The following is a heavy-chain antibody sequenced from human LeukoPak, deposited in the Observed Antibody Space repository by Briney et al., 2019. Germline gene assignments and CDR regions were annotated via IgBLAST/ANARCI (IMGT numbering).Heavy chain of an antibody. J-gene: IGHJ4*02. Sequence: ASVKVSCKASGYTSTSYAMNWVRQAPGQGLEWMGWINTNTGNPTYAQGFTGRFVFSLDTSVSTAYQQISSLKAEDTAVYYCAREKLFDYYGSGSYYRTNDYWGQGTLVTASS. CDR2: INTNTGNP. D-gene: IGHD3-10*01. CDR1: GYTSTSYA. CDR3: AREKLFDYYGSGSYYRTNDY. V-gene: IGHV7-4-1*02.